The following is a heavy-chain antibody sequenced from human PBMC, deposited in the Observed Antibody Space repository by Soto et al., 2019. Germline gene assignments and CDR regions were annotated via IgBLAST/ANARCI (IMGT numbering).Heavy chain of an antibody. CDR2: ISYDGSNK. CDR1: GFTFSSYG. D-gene: IGHD3-22*01. V-gene: IGHV3-30*18. J-gene: IGHJ4*02. Sequence: QVQLVESGGGVVQPGRSLRLSCAASGFTFSSYGMHWVRQAPGKGLEWVAVISYDGSNKYYADSVKGRFTISRDNSKNTLYLQMNSLRAEDTAVYYCAKAGDSRGYYLDYWGQGTLVTVSS. CDR3: AKAGDSRGYYLDY.